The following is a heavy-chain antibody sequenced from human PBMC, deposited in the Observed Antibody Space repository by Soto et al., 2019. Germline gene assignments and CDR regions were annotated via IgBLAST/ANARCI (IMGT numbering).Heavy chain of an antibody. J-gene: IGHJ4*02. V-gene: IGHV1-8*01. CDR2: MNPSTGNS. CDR3: ARRAETNGWNGFGADKYYFDF. D-gene: IGHD1-1*01. CDR1: GYTFTSYD. Sequence: SVKVSCKASGYTFTSYDIYWVRQAPGQGLEWMGWMNPSTGNSGYAQKFQGRVTLTSDTSISTAHMELSSLRSEDTAVYYCARRAETNGWNGFGADKYYFDFWGQGTLVTVSS.